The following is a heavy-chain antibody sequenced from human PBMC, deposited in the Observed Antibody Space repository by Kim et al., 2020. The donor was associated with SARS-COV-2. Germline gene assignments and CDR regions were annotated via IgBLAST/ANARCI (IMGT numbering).Heavy chain of an antibody. CDR2: INPNSGGT. Sequence: ASVKVSCKASGYTFTGYYMHWVRQAPGQGLEWMGWINPNSGGTNYAQKFQGWVTMTRDTSISTAYMELSRLRSDDTAVYYCARGQDDSSGGMDVWGQGTTVTVSS. V-gene: IGHV1-2*04. D-gene: IGHD3-22*01. CDR1: GYTFTGYY. CDR3: ARGQDDSSGGMDV. J-gene: IGHJ6*02.